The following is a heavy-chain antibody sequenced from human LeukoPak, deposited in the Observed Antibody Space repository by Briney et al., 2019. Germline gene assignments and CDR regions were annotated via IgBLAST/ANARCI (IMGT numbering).Heavy chain of an antibody. J-gene: IGHJ6*03. V-gene: IGHV1-2*02. CDR1: GYTFTGHY. Sequence: ASVKVSCKASGYTFTGHYMHWVRQAPGQGLEWMGWINPNSGDTNYAQKFQGRVTMTRDTSISTAYMELSRLRSDDTAVYYCARGLYYYYYYMDVWGKGTTVTVSS. CDR3: ARGLYYYYYYMDV. CDR2: INPNSGDT.